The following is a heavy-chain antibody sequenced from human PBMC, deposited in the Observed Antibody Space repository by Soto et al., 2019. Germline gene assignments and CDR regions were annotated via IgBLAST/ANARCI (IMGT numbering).Heavy chain of an antibody. CDR1: GYTFTSYD. D-gene: IGHD2-2*01. J-gene: IGHJ3*02. CDR2: MNPNSGNT. V-gene: IGHV1-8*01. CDR3: ARAKVPADAFDI. Sequence: QVQLVQSGAEVKKPGASVKVSCKASGYTFTSYDINWVRQATGQGLEWMGWMNPNSGNTGYAQKFQGRXXMXRXNSISTAYMELSSLRSEDTAVYYCARAKVPADAFDIWGQGTMVTVSS.